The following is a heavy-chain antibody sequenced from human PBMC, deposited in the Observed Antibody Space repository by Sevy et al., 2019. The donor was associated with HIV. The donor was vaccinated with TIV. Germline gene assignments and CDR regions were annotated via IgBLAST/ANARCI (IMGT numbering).Heavy chain of an antibody. CDR1: GFTFSSYE. J-gene: IGHJ4*02. D-gene: IGHD4-17*01. V-gene: IGHV3-48*03. Sequence: GGSLRLSCAASGFTFSSYEMNWVRQAPGKGLEWVSYISNSGTTISYSDSVKGRFTISRDNARNSLYLQMNSLSAEATAVYYCARDLPPSATTVAHFDCWGQGTLVTVSS. CDR2: ISNSGTTI. CDR3: ARDLPPSATTVAHFDC.